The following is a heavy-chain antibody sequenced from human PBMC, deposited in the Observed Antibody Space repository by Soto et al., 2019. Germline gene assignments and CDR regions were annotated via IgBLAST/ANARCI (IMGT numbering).Heavy chain of an antibody. CDR3: ARALQYYYYGMDV. CDR1: GYTFTGYY. D-gene: IGHD4-4*01. Sequence: ASVKVYFKTSGYTFTGYYIHWLRHAPGQGLEWMGWINPNSGGTNFAQKFQGRVTMTRDTSISTAYMELSRLRSDDTAVYYCARALQYYYYGMDVWGQGTTVTVSS. V-gene: IGHV1-2*02. J-gene: IGHJ6*02. CDR2: INPNSGGT.